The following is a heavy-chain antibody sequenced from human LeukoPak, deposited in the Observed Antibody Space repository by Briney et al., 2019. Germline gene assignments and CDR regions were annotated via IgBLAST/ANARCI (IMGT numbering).Heavy chain of an antibody. CDR2: IYYSGRT. CDR3: ARARSTSCYFCFDY. Sequence: PSETLSLTCTVSGGSVSSGSYYWSWIRQPPGKGLEWIGYIYYSGRTNYNPSLKSRVTISVDTSKNQFSLKLSSATAADTAVYYCARARSTSCYFCFDYWGQGTLVTVSS. V-gene: IGHV4-61*01. CDR1: GGSVSSGSYY. J-gene: IGHJ4*02. D-gene: IGHD2-2*01.